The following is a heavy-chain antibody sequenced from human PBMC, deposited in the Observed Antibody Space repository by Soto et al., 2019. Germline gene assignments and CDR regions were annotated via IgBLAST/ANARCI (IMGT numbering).Heavy chain of an antibody. V-gene: IGHV3-66*01. Sequence: GGSLRLSCAASGFTVSSNYMSWVRQAPGKGLEWVSVIYSGGSTYYADSVKGRFTISRDNSKNTLYLQMNSLRAEDTAVYYCARDISHYDILTGYSQLVLDDWGQGTLVTVSS. CDR1: GFTVSSNY. D-gene: IGHD3-9*01. CDR2: IYSGGST. J-gene: IGHJ4*02. CDR3: ARDISHYDILTGYSQLVLDD.